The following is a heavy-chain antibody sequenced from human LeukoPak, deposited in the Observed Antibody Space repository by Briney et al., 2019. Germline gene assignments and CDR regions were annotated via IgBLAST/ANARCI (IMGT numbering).Heavy chain of an antibody. V-gene: IGHV4-61*05. CDR2: IYYSGST. Sequence: SETLSLTCTVSGGSISSSSYYWGWIRQPPGKGLEWIGYIYYSGSTNYNPSLKSRVTISVDTSKNQFSLKLSSVTAANTAVYYCARVIEMATIPTFDYWGQGTLVTVSS. D-gene: IGHD5-24*01. J-gene: IGHJ4*02. CDR1: GGSISSSSYY. CDR3: ARVIEMATIPTFDY.